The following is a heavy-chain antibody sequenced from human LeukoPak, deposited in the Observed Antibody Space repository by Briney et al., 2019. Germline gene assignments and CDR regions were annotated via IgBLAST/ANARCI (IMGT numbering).Heavy chain of an antibody. CDR3: ARLTRSFFDY. CDR2: NYYSGST. Sequence: SETLSLTCTVSGGSISSRNYYWGWIRQPPGKGLEWIGTNYYSGSTYYNPSLKSRVTMSVDTSKNQFSLKLSSVTAADTAVYYCARLTRSFFDYWGQGTLVTVSS. V-gene: IGHV4-39*01. CDR1: GGSISSRNYY. J-gene: IGHJ4*02.